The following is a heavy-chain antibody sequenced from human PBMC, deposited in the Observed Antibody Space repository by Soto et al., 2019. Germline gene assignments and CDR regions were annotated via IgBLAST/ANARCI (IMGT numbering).Heavy chain of an antibody. CDR1: GGSFSGYY. CDR2: INHSGST. J-gene: IGHJ6*02. D-gene: IGHD2-2*01. CDR3: ARGGDIVVVPTAYMSVYGMDV. V-gene: IGHV4-34*01. Sequence: QVQLQQWGAGLLKPSETQSLTCAVYGGSFSGYYWSWIRQPPGKGLEWIGEINHSGSTNYNPSLKSRVTISVDTSKNQFSLKLSSVTAADTAVYYCARGGDIVVVPTAYMSVYGMDVWGQGTTVTVSS.